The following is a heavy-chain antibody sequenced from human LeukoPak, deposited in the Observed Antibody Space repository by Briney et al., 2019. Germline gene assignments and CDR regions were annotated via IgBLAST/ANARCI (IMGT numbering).Heavy chain of an antibody. CDR1: GGSISTYY. CDR3: ARDRVESSGYYYYYGMDV. D-gene: IGHD3-22*01. CDR2: LYTSGST. V-gene: IGHV4-4*07. Sequence: SETLSLTCTVSGGSISTYYWSWIRQPAGKGLEWIGRLYTSGSTHYNPSLKSRLTMSADTSTNQFSLKLRSVTAADTAVYYCARDRVESSGYYYYYGMDVWGQGTTVTVPS. J-gene: IGHJ6*02.